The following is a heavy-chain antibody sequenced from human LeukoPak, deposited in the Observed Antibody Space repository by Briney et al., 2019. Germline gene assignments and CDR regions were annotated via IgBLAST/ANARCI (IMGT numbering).Heavy chain of an antibody. CDR3: ARVSPSSGYSSSWYAVGKYYFDY. J-gene: IGHJ4*02. Sequence: GGSLRLSCAASGFTFSSYSMNWVRQAPGKGLEWVSSISSSSSYIYYADSVKGRFTISRDNAKNSLYLQMNSPRAEDTAVYYCARVSPSSGYSSSWYAVGKYYFDYWGQGTLVTVSS. D-gene: IGHD6-13*01. V-gene: IGHV3-21*01. CDR2: ISSSSSYI. CDR1: GFTFSSYS.